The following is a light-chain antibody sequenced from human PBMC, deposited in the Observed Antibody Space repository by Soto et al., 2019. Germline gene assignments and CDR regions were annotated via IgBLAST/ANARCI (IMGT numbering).Light chain of an antibody. CDR1: SSNIGSST. V-gene: IGLV1-44*01. Sequence: QSVLTQPPSASGTPGQRVTISCSGSSSNIGSSTVTWYQQLPGAAPTVLIHSNNQRPSGVPDRFSGSKSGTSASLAISGLQSDDEADYYCCSYAGSNTLLFGGGTQLTVL. J-gene: IGLJ2*01. CDR3: CSYAGSNTLL. CDR2: SNN.